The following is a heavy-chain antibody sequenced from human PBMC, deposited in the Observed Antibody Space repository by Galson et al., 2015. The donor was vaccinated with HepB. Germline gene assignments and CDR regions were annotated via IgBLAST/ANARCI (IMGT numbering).Heavy chain of an antibody. CDR2: ISSSSSYI. J-gene: IGHJ6*02. CDR1: GFTFSSYS. CDR3: ARDSSYFLGIGDIVVVPAYYYYGMDV. Sequence: SLRLSCAASGFTFSSYSMNWVRQAPGKGLEWVSSISSSSSYIYYADSVKGRFTISRDNAKNSLYLQMNSLRAEDTAVYYCARDSSYFLGIGDIVVVPAYYYYGMDVWGQGTTVTVSS. D-gene: IGHD2-2*01. V-gene: IGHV3-21*01.